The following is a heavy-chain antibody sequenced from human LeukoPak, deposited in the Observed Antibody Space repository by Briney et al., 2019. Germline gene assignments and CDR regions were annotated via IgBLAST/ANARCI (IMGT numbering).Heavy chain of an antibody. D-gene: IGHD1-26*01. V-gene: IGHV3-7*03. CDR1: GFTFSDYW. J-gene: IGHJ4*02. Sequence: GGSLRLSCEASGFTFSDYWMSWVRQAPGKGLEWVANINHDGRETYYVDSVKGRFTISRDNAENSLFLQMNSLRVEDTAVYYCARAGGPGTVDYWGQGTLLTVSS. CDR3: ARAGGPGTVDY. CDR2: INHDGRET.